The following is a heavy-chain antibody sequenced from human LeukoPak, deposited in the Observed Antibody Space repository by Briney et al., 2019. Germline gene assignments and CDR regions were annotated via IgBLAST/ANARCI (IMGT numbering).Heavy chain of an antibody. D-gene: IGHD2-15*01. CDR3: ARESYCSGGSCYEEGAFDV. CDR1: GGSISSYY. Sequence: SETLSLTCTVSGGSISSYYWSWIRQPPGKGLEWIGYIYYSGSTNYNPSLKSRVTISVDTSKNQFSLKLSSVTAADTAVYYCARESYCSGGSCYEEGAFDVWGQGTMVTVSS. CDR2: IYYSGST. V-gene: IGHV4-59*01. J-gene: IGHJ3*01.